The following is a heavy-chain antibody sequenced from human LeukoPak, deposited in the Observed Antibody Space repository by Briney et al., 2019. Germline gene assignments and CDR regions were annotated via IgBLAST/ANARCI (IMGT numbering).Heavy chain of an antibody. CDR1: GFTFDDYG. CDR3: ARGGLGYSYDSSGYQSRAYYFDY. CDR2: IHWNGGST. Sequence: GGSLRLSCAASGFTFDDYGMSWVRQAPGKGLEWVAGIHWNGGSTGYVDSVKGRFTISRDNAKNSLYLQMNSLRVGDTALYYCARGGLGYSYDSSGYQSRAYYFDYWGQGTLVTVSS. J-gene: IGHJ4*02. D-gene: IGHD3-22*01. V-gene: IGHV3-20*04.